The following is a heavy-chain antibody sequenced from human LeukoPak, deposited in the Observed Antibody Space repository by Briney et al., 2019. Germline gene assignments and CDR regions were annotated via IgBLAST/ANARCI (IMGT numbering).Heavy chain of an antibody. Sequence: GGSLRLSCAASGFTFSSYEMNWVRQAPGKGLEWVANIKQDGSEKYYVDSVKGRFTISRDNAKNSLYLQMNSLRAEDTAVYYCARDLYYDSSGYWDYWGQGTLVTVSS. CDR2: IKQDGSEK. CDR1: GFTFSSYE. CDR3: ARDLYYDSSGYWDY. D-gene: IGHD3-22*01. V-gene: IGHV3-7*01. J-gene: IGHJ4*02.